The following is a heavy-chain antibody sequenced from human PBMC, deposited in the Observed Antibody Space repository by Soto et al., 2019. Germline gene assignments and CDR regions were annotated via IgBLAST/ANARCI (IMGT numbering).Heavy chain of an antibody. J-gene: IGHJ6*02. V-gene: IGHV2-70*01. Sequence: GPTLVNPTQTPTLTCTFSGFSLSTSGMCVSWIRQPPGKALEWLALIDWDDDKYYSTSLKTRLTISKDTSKNQVVLTMTNMDPVDTATYYCARTRLLWFGESNYYGMDVRGQGTTVTVSS. CDR1: GFSLSTSGMC. CDR3: ARTRLLWFGESNYYGMDV. CDR2: IDWDDDK. D-gene: IGHD3-10*01.